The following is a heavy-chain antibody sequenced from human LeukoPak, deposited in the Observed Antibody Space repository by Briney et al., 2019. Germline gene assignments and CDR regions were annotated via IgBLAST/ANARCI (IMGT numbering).Heavy chain of an antibody. V-gene: IGHV3-23*01. CDR2: IRGSGDDT. CDR3: AKGGAYCSGGSCSNFDY. D-gene: IGHD2-15*01. CDR1: GFTFSNYA. Sequence: GGSLRLSCAASGFTFSNYAMSWVRQAPGKGLEWVSRIRGSGDDTHYVDSVRGRFTISRDNSKNTLYLQMNSLRAEDTAVYFCAKGGAYCSGGSCSNFDYWGQGTLVTVSS. J-gene: IGHJ4*02.